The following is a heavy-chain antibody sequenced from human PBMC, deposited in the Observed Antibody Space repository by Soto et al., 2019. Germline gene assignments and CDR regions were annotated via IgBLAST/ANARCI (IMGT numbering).Heavy chain of an antibody. CDR3: ARVDRYYYHGLDV. V-gene: IGHV4-31*03. Sequence: QVQLQESGPGLVKPSQTLSLTCTVSGGSVGSGGYYWSWLRQHPGKGLEWIGYIYYTGTTYYNSSLNSRLIISVDMSKNQFSLELSNVTAGDTAVYYCARVDRYYYHGLDVWGQGTTVTVSS. J-gene: IGHJ6*02. CDR1: GGSVGSGGYY. CDR2: IYYTGTT.